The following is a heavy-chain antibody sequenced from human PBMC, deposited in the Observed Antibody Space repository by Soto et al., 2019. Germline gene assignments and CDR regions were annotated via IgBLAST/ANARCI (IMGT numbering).Heavy chain of an antibody. CDR1: GGSIRGYY. V-gene: IGHV4-4*07. Sequence: QVQLQESGPGLVKPSETLSLTCTVSGGSIRGYYWSWIRQPAGKGLEWIGRIYASGSTNYNPSLKSRVTMSLDTSKNQFSLKLSSMTAADTAVYYCASLKFTYFDCWGQGTLATVSS. D-gene: IGHD3-16*01. J-gene: IGHJ4*02. CDR2: IYASGST. CDR3: ASLKFTYFDC.